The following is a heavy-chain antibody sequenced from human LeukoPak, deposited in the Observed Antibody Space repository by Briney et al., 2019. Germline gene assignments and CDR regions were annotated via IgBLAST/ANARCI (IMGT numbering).Heavy chain of an antibody. Sequence: GGSLRLSCAAFGFTFSSFWMHWVRQAPGKGLVWVSHSNSDGSTTDYADSVRGRFTISRDNAKNTLFLQMNSLTVEDTAVYYCARDSLDAGYCSGGSCHRGDYFDYWGQGTLVTVSS. CDR3: ARDSLDAGYCSGGSCHRGDYFDY. CDR1: GFTFSSFW. D-gene: IGHD2-15*01. J-gene: IGHJ4*02. V-gene: IGHV3-74*01. CDR2: SNSDGSTT.